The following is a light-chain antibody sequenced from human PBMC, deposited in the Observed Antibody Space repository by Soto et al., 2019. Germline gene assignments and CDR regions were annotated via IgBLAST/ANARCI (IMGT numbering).Light chain of an antibody. J-gene: IGLJ1*01. CDR2: DVN. V-gene: IGLV2-14*01. Sequence: QSVLTQPASVSGSPGQSITISCTGTSSDVGTYDYVSWHQQHPGKAPKLIIYDVNNRPSGVSSRFSGSKSGNTASLTISGLQAEDEADYYCCSFSTSGTHVFGTGTQLTVL. CDR3: CSFSTSGTHV. CDR1: SSDVGTYDY.